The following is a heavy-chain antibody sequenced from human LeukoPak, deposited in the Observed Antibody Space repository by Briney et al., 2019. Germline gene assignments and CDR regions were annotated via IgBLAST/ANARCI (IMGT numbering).Heavy chain of an antibody. CDR1: GFTFDDYT. Sequence: GGSLRLSCAASGFTFDDYTMHWVRQAPGKGLEWVSLISWDGGSTYYADSVKGRFTISRDNAKNSLYLQMNSPRAEDTALYYCAKGSYGSGSYSDYWGQGTLVTVSS. CDR2: ISWDGGST. D-gene: IGHD3-10*01. J-gene: IGHJ4*02. CDR3: AKGSYGSGSYSDY. V-gene: IGHV3-43*01.